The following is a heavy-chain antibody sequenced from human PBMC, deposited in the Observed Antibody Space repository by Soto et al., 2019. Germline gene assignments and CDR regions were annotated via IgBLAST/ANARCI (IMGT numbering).Heavy chain of an antibody. V-gene: IGHV3-73*01. D-gene: IGHD4-17*01. CDR2: IRSKANSYAT. CDR1: GFTFSGSA. J-gene: IGHJ3*02. CDR3: TRVGPMTTAFDI. Sequence: GGSLRLSCAASGFTFSGSAMHWVRQASGKGLEWVGRIRSKANSYATAYAASVKGRFTISRDDSKNTAYLQMNSLKTEDTAVYYCTRVGPMTTAFDIWGQGTMVTVSS.